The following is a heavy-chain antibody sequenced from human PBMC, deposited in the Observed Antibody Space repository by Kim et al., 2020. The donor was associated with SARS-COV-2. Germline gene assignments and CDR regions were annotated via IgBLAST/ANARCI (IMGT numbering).Heavy chain of an antibody. V-gene: IGHV3-23*01. CDR3: AKDKSNYDSLPFDY. Sequence: GGSLRLSCAASGFTFSSYAMSWVRQAPGKGLEWVSAISGSGDRTNYAVSVKGRFTISRDNSKNTLYLQMNNLRGEDTAVYYCAKDKSNYDSLPFDYWGQGTLVTVSS. J-gene: IGHJ4*02. D-gene: IGHD4-4*01. CDR1: GFTFSSYA. CDR2: ISGSGDRT.